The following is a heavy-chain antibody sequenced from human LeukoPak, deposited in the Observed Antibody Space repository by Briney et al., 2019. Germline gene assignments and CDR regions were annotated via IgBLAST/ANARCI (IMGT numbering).Heavy chain of an antibody. J-gene: IGHJ2*01. CDR1: GGFFSSNGYY. CDR2: ILYSGTT. V-gene: IGHV4-39*01. Sequence: PSETLSLTCTVSGGFFSSNGYYWGWIRLPPGKGLEWIGSILYSGTTYNNPSLKSRVTMSVDTSKNQFSLRLTSVTAADTAVYYCARHVGGGYWYFDLWGRGTQVTVSS. CDR3: ARHVGGGYWYFDL. D-gene: IGHD2-15*01.